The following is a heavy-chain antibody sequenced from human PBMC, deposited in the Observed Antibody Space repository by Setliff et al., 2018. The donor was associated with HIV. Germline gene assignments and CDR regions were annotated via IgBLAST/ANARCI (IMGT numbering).Heavy chain of an antibody. Sequence: KPSETLSLTCTVSGGSINYHFWSWIRQPPGKGLEWIGYIYFTGTTNYNPSFKSRVTISVDTSKNQFSLKMGSVTASDTAVYYCARGPSASTFDPWGQGTLVTVSS. CDR1: GGSINYHF. CDR2: IYFTGTT. D-gene: IGHD2-15*01. V-gene: IGHV4-59*11. J-gene: IGHJ5*02. CDR3: ARGPSASTFDP.